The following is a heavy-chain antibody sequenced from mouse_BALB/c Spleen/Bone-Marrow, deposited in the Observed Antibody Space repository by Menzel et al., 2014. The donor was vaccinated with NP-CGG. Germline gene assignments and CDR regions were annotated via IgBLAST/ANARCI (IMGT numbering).Heavy chain of an antibody. V-gene: IGHV1-7*01. CDR1: DYTFTSYW. J-gene: IGHJ3*01. Sequence: VQLQQSGAELAKPGASVKMSCEVSDYTFTSYWIHWVKQRPGQGLEWIGYIDPRTANTEYSQKFKDKATLTADKSSSTAYMQLSSLTSEDSAVYYCARYWDAYWGQGTLVTVSA. CDR2: IDPRTANT. CDR3: ARYWDAY. D-gene: IGHD4-1*01.